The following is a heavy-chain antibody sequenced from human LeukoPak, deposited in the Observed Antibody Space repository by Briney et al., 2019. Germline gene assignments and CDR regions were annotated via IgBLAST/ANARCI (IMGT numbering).Heavy chain of an antibody. CDR3: ARDQLVAARRYFDY. Sequence: ASVKVSCKASGYTFTRYGISWVRQAPGQGLEWMGWISAYNGNTNYAQKLQGRVTMTTDTSTSTAYMELRSLRSDDTAVYYCARDQLVAARRYFDYWGQGTLVTVSS. D-gene: IGHD6-6*01. J-gene: IGHJ4*02. CDR2: ISAYNGNT. V-gene: IGHV1-18*01. CDR1: GYTFTRYG.